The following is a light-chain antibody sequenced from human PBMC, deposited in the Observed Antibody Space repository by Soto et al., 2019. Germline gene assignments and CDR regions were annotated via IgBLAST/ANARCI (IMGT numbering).Light chain of an antibody. CDR3: GTWDSSLSAVV. CDR1: SSNIGNNY. CDR2: DNN. V-gene: IGLV1-51*01. Sequence: QSVLTQPPSVSAAPGQKVTISCSGSSSNIGNNYLSWYQQLPGTAPKLLIYDNNKRPSGIPDRFSGSKSGPSATLVITGLQTGDEADDYCGTWDSSLSAVVFGGGTKVTVL. J-gene: IGLJ2*01.